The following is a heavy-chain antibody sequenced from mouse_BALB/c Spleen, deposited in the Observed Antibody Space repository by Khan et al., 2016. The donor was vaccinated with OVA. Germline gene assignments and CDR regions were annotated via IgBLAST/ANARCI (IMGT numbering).Heavy chain of an antibody. V-gene: IGHV2-3*01. CDR1: GFSLTSYG. CDR2: IWGDGST. CDR3: VSFYYGGSFYAMDY. J-gene: IGHJ4*01. Sequence: QVQLKQSGPGLVAPSQSLSITCTFSGFSLTSYGVSWVRQPQGKGLEWLGVIWGDGSTNYHSDLKSRLSISKDDSMSPVFLKLYRLHTDDPAPYYCVSFYYGGSFYAMDYWGQGPSVTVSS. D-gene: IGHD1-1*01.